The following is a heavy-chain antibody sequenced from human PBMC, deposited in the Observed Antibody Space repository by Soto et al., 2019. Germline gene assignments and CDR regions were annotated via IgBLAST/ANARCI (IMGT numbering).Heavy chain of an antibody. CDR2: IYWDDDK. CDR3: AHSPFYGDKLDY. D-gene: IGHD4-17*01. Sequence: QITLKESGPTLVKPTQTLTLTCTFSGFSFSTGGVGVGWIRQPPGKALEWLAVIYWDDDKRYSPSLKSRLTSTKDPSKNQVVLSRTNMDPVDTATYFCAHSPFYGDKLDYWGPGTLVTVSS. CDR1: GFSFSTGGVG. J-gene: IGHJ4*02. V-gene: IGHV2-5*02.